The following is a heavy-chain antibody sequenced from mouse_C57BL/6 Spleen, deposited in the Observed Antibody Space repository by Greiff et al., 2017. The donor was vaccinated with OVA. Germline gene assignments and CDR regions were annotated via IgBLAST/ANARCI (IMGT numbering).Heavy chain of an antibody. Sequence: QVQLQQSGAELVRPGASVTLSCKASGYTFTDYEMHWVQQTPVHGLEWIGAIDPETGGTAYNQKFKGKAILTADKSYSTAYMELRSRTAEDSAVYYGAYYSIDWYFDVWGTGTTVTVSS. J-gene: IGHJ1*03. V-gene: IGHV1-15*01. D-gene: IGHD2-5*01. CDR2: IDPETGGT. CDR1: GYTFTDYE. CDR3: AYYSIDWYFDV.